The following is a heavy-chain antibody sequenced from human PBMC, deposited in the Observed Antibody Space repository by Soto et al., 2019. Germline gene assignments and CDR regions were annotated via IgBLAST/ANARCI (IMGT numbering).Heavy chain of an antibody. CDR3: AKPSAYGDFAGSFDS. CDR2: IGGRGGNT. CDR1: GFTFNNYA. D-gene: IGHD4-17*01. V-gene: IGHV3-23*01. Sequence: EVHLLESGGGLVQRGGSLRLSCVASGFTFNNYAMNWVRQAPGKGLVWVSNIGGRGGNTFYADSMRGRFTISRDNSKNTVYLQMNNLRVEDSATYYCAKPSAYGDFAGSFDSWGQGTLVTVSP. J-gene: IGHJ4*02.